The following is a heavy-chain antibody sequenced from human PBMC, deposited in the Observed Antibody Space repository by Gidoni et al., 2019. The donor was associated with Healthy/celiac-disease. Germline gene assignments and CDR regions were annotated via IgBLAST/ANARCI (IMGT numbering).Heavy chain of an antibody. CDR2: ISYDGSNK. V-gene: IGHV3-30*18. D-gene: IGHD3-10*01. CDR3: AKDYGSGSYHYGMDV. Sequence: QVQLVESGGGVVQPGRSLRLSCAASGFTFRSYGIHWVRQDPGKGLEWVAVISYDGSNKYYADSVKGRFTISRDNSKNTLYLQMNSRRAEDTAVYYCAKDYGSGSYHYGMDVWGQGTTVTVSS. CDR1: GFTFRSYG. J-gene: IGHJ6*02.